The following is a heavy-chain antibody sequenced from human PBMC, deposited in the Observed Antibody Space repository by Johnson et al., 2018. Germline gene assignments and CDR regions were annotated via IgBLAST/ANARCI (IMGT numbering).Heavy chain of an antibody. CDR3: AKDIYEDIVVVPAAGRFSTPRGYYYYGMDV. CDR2: ISWNSGSI. J-gene: IGHJ6*02. D-gene: IGHD2-2*01. V-gene: IGHV3-9*01. Sequence: VQLVQSGGGLVQPGRSLRLSCAASGFTFDDYAMHWVRQAPGKGLEWVSGISWNSGSIGYADSVKGRFTISRDTAKNSLYLQMNSLRAEDTALYYCAKDIYEDIVVVPAAGRFSTPRGYYYYGMDVWGQGTTVTVSS. CDR1: GFTFDDYA.